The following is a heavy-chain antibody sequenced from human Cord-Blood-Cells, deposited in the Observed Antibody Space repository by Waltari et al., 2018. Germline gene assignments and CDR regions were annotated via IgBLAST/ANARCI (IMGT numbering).Heavy chain of an antibody. Sequence: QVQLQQWGAGLLKPSETLSLTCAVYGGSFSGYYWSWIRQPPGKGLEWIGEINHSGSTNYTPSLKSRVTISVDTSKNQFSLKLSSVTAADTAVYYCARAPLTGYYFDYWGQGTLVTVSS. CDR3: ARAPLTGYYFDY. CDR1: GGSFSGYY. V-gene: IGHV4-34*01. J-gene: IGHJ4*02. CDR2: INHSGST. D-gene: IGHD7-27*01.